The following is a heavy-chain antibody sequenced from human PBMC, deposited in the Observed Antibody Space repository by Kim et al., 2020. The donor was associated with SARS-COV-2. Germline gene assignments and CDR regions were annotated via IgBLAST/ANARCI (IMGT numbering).Heavy chain of an antibody. D-gene: IGHD6-13*01. CDR1: GFTFSNYA. J-gene: IGHJ3*02. CDR3: AKLKEQQLVLIDAFDI. V-gene: IGHV3-23*01. CDR2: ISGSDGNT. Sequence: GGSLRLSCAASGFTFSNYAMSWVRQAPGKGLEWVSGISGSDGNTYYADSVKGRFTISRDNSKNTLYLQMNSLRAEDTAVYYCAKLKEQQLVLIDAFDIWGQGTMVTVSS.